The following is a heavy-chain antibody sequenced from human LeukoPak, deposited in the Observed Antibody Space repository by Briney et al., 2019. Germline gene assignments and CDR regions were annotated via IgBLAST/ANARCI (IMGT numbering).Heavy chain of an antibody. V-gene: IGHV3-7*01. Sequence: GGSLRLSCAASGFTFSSYWMSWVRQAPGKGLEWVANIKQDGSEKYYVDSVKGRFTISRDNAKNTLYLQMNSLRAEDTAVYYCAREWPLDAFDIWGQGTMVTVSS. J-gene: IGHJ3*02. D-gene: IGHD5-24*01. CDR1: GFTFSSYW. CDR2: IKQDGSEK. CDR3: AREWPLDAFDI.